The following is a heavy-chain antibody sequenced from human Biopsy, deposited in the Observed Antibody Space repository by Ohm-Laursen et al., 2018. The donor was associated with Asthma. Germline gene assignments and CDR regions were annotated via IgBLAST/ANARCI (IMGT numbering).Heavy chain of an antibody. V-gene: IGHV1-18*01. J-gene: IGHJ6*02. CDR3: ARAVDYSHYYGIDV. D-gene: IGHD3-10*01. Sequence: SVKVSCKTSGYTFNSAGTTWVRQAPGQGLEWMGWISVYNGNTKVAQKLQDRVTMITDTSTSTAYMELRSLRSDDTAAYFCARAVDYSHYYGIDVWGQGTTVTVS. CDR1: GYTFNSAG. CDR2: ISVYNGNT.